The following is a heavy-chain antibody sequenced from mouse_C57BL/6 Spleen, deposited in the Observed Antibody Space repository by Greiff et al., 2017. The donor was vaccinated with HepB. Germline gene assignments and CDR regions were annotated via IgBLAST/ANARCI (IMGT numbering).Heavy chain of an antibody. CDR1: GFTFSSYG. CDR2: ISSGGSYT. J-gene: IGHJ3*01. V-gene: IGHV5-6*01. Sequence: EVQLQESGGDLVKPGGSLKLSCAASGFTFSSYGMSWVRQTPDQRLEWVATISSGGSYTYYPDSVKGRFTISRDNGKNTLYLQMSSLKSEDTAMYYCARQRSEGGFAYWGQGTLVTVSA. CDR3: ARQRSEGGFAY.